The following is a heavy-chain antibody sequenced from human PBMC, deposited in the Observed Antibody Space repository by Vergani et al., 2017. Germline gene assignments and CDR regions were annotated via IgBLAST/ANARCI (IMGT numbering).Heavy chain of an antibody. D-gene: IGHD7-27*01. CDR2: IIPIIRLA. J-gene: IGHJ3*02. CDR3: ARVPLTGMGIAFDI. V-gene: IGHV1-69*02. CDR1: GDIFNNYT. Sequence: QVHLEQSGTEVKKPGSSVKVSCKVSGDIFNNYTVTWVRQAPGQGLEWMGRIIPIIRLATSAQKFQDRVKITGDTSTNTVYMEMNNLRSEDTAVYYCARVPLTGMGIAFDIWGQGTMVTVSS.